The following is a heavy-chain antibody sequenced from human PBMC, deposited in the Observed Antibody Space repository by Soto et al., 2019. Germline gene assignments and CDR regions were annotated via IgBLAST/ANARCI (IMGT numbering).Heavy chain of an antibody. J-gene: IGHJ5*02. V-gene: IGHV4-31*03. CDR3: ARCSLVVIPAPGFDP. Sequence: PSETLSLTCTVSGGSIIGGYYLILIRHHPGKVLEWIGYIYYRGTTYYNPSLKSRVTISVDTSENQFSLKLSSVTAADTAVYYCARCSLVVIPAPGFDPWGQGTLVTVSS. CDR2: IYYRGTT. D-gene: IGHD2-2*01. CDR1: GGSIIGGYY.